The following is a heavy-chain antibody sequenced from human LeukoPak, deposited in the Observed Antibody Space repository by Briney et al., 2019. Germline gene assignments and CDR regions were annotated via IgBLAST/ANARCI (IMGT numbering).Heavy chain of an antibody. V-gene: IGHV3-48*03. J-gene: IGHJ4*02. CDR2: ISSSGSTI. Sequence: GGSLRLSCAASGFTFSSYEMNWVRQAPGKGLEWVSYISSSGSTIYYADSVKGRFIISRDNAKNSLYLQMNSLRAEDTAVYYCARVRRGSGSHKFDSWGQGTLVTVSS. CDR1: GFTFSSYE. D-gene: IGHD3-10*01. CDR3: ARVRRGSGSHKFDS.